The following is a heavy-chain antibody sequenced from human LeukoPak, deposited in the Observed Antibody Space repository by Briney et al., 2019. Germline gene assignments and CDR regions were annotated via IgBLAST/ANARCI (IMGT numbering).Heavy chain of an antibody. D-gene: IGHD3-3*01. CDR3: ARGREVTIFGVVIIHYYYYMGV. V-gene: IGHV1-46*01. CDR2: INPCGGST. Sequence: ASVKVSCKASGYTFTSYYMHWVRQAPGQGLEWMGIINPCGGSTSYAQKFQGRVTMTRDTSTSTVYMELSSLRSEDTAVYYCARGREVTIFGVVIIHYYYYMGVWGKGTTVTVSS. CDR1: GYTFTSYY. J-gene: IGHJ6*03.